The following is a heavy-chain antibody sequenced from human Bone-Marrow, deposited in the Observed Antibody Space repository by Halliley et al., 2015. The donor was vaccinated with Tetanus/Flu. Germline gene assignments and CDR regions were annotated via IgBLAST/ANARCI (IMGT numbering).Heavy chain of an antibody. J-gene: IGHJ4*02. CDR1: GYTFTTYG. V-gene: IGHV1-18*01. CDR2: ISPYNGNT. Sequence: QMQLVQSGAEVKKPGASVKVSCKTSGYTFTTYGISWVRQAPGQGLEWMAWISPYNGNTDYAQKVQGRVTMTTDTSTSTAYMELRSLRPDDTAGYYWGRGESSVVLMPWVYWGQGTLVSVSS. D-gene: IGHD2-15*01. CDR3: GRGESSVVLMPWVY.